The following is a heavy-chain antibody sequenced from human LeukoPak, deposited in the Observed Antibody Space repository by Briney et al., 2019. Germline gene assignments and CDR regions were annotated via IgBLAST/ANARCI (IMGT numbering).Heavy chain of an antibody. Sequence: SETLSFTCTVSGGSISTYYWSWIRQPPGKGLEWIGYVYYSGSTNYNPSLKSRVTISVDTSKNQFSLTLSSVTAADTAVYYCARDYSNYIIDYWGQGTLVTVSS. V-gene: IGHV4-59*01. CDR1: GGSISTYY. CDR2: VYYSGST. CDR3: ARDYSNYIIDY. D-gene: IGHD4-11*01. J-gene: IGHJ4*02.